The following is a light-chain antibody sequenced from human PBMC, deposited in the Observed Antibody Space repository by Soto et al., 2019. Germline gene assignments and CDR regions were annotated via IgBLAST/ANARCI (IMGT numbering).Light chain of an antibody. CDR2: GAS. CDR3: QQYYNWPPWT. Sequence: EIVMTQSPATLSVSPGERATLSCRASQSVGSSLAWYQQKPGQAPRLLIYGASTRATGIPARFSGSGSGREFTLTISSLQSEDFAVYYCQQYYNWPPWTFGQGTKVKI. J-gene: IGKJ1*01. CDR1: QSVGSS. V-gene: IGKV3-15*01.